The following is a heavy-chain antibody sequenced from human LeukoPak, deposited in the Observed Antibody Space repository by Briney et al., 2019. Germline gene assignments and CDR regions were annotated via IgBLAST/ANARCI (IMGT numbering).Heavy chain of an antibody. CDR1: GGSISSGGYY. CDR2: IYYSGST. D-gene: IGHD3-3*01. V-gene: IGHV4-31*03. CDR3: ARGQYDFWSGYYYYFDY. Sequence: SETLSLTCTVSGGSISSGGYYWSWIRQHPGKGLEWIGYIYYSGSTYYNPSLKSRVTISVDTSKNQFSLKLSSVIAADTAVYYCARGQYDFWSGYYYYFDYWGQGTLVTVSS. J-gene: IGHJ4*02.